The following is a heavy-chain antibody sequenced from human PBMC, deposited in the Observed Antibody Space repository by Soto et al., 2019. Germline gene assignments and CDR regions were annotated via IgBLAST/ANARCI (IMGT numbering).Heavy chain of an antibody. V-gene: IGHV3-9*01. J-gene: IGHJ6*02. CDR3: AKEYSSSSLNYYYYGMDV. Sequence: SLRLSCAASGFTFDDYAMHWVRQAPGEGLEWVSGISWNSGSIGYADSVKGRFTISRDNAKNSLYLQMNSLRAEDTALYYCAKEYSSSSLNYYYYGMDVWGQGTTVTVSS. D-gene: IGHD6-6*01. CDR1: GFTFDDYA. CDR2: ISWNSGSI.